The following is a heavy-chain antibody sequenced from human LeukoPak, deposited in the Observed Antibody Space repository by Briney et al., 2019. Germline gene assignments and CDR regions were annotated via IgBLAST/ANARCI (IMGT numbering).Heavy chain of an antibody. CDR1: GGSISSSSYY. J-gene: IGHJ4*02. CDR3: ARAGYDYDFWSGYYTGYSAKRGGIDY. D-gene: IGHD3-3*01. Sequence: SETLSLTCTVSGGSISSSSYYWGWIRQPPGQGLVWIGSIYYSGSTYYNPSLKSRVTISVDTSKNQFSLKLSSVTAADTAVYYCARAGYDYDFWSGYYTGYSAKRGGIDYWGQGTLVTVSS. V-gene: IGHV4-39*07. CDR2: IYYSGST.